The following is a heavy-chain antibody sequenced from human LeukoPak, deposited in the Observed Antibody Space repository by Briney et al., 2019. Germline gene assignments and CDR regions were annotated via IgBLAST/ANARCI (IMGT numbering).Heavy chain of an antibody. CDR2: INPNSGGT. CDR1: GYTFTGYY. V-gene: IGHV1-2*02. J-gene: IGHJ4*02. Sequence: ASVKVSCKASGYTFTGYYMHWVRQAPGQGLEWMGWINPNSGGTNYARKFQGRVTMTRDTSISTAYMELSRLRSDDTAVYYCARVAPGVRFGRGMEAGYWGQGTLVTVSS. D-gene: IGHD3-10*01. CDR3: ARVAPGVRFGRGMEAGY.